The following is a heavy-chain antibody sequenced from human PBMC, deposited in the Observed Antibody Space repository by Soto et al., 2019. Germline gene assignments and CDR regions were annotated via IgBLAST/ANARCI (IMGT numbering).Heavy chain of an antibody. Sequence: QVQLQDSGPGLVKPSQTLSLTCTVSGGSISSGDYYWSWIRQPPGKGLEWIGYIYSGGYTYSNPSLRSRVSISVETSKNQFSLKLTSVTAADTAVYYCSRGIATMATPDAFDICGQGTLVTVSS. CDR1: GGSISSGDYY. J-gene: IGHJ3*02. CDR2: IYSGGYT. D-gene: IGHD3-10*01. CDR3: SRGIATMATPDAFDI. V-gene: IGHV4-30-4*01.